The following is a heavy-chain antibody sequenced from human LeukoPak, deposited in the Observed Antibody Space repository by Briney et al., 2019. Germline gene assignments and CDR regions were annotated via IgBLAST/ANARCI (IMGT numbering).Heavy chain of an antibody. CDR1: GFTFSTYW. CDR3: ARDSAGNDY. D-gene: IGHD6-13*01. Sequence: GGSLRLSFAASGFTFSTYWMSWVRQAPGKGLEWVANIKQDGSEKYYVDSVKGRFTISRDNDKNSLYLQMNSLRAEDTAMYYCARDSAGNDYWGQGTLVTVSS. V-gene: IGHV3-7*01. CDR2: IKQDGSEK. J-gene: IGHJ4*02.